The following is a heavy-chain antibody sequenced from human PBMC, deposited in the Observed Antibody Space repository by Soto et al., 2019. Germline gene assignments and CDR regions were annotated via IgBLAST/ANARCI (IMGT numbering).Heavy chain of an antibody. CDR3: ARGRTNRLRWYPTI. V-gene: IGHV1-69*14. CDR2: IIPIFGTT. Sequence: QVQLVQSGAEVKKPGSSVKVSCKASGGTFSSFAISWVRQAPGQGLEWMGGIIPIFGTTNYAQKFQGRVTITADKSTGTADMELSSLRSEDTAVYYCARGRTNRLRWYPTIWGQGTMVTVSS. D-gene: IGHD4-17*01. J-gene: IGHJ3*02. CDR1: GGTFSSFA.